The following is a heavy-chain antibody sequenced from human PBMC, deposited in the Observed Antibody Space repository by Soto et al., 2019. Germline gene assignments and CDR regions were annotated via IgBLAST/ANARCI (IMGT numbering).Heavy chain of an antibody. CDR3: TRESMSGWSDF. CDR2: TYYRFKWYN. Sequence: PQQTLSLTGAVSGKSVASTSASCNWIRQSPSRGFEWLGRTYYRFKWYNDYAVSVKSRITINPDTSKNQFSLQLNSVTPDDTAVYYCTRESMSGWSDFWGQGTLVTVSS. J-gene: IGHJ4*02. CDR1: GKSVASTSAS. V-gene: IGHV6-1*01. D-gene: IGHD6-19*01.